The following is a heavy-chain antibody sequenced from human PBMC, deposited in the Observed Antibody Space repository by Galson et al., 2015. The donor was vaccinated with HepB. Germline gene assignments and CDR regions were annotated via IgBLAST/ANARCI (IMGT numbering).Heavy chain of an antibody. CDR1: EFRFSDYY. CDR2: ISTSGKTT. J-gene: IGHJ6*02. V-gene: IGHV3-11*01. D-gene: IGHD4-11*01. Sequence: SLRLSCAASEFRFSDYYMNWIRQAPGKGLEWVSYISTSGKTTYYADSVKGRFTISRDNAKNSLYLQMNSLRVEDTAMYYCTGLHYFGMDVWGQGTTVTVSS. CDR3: TGLHYFGMDV.